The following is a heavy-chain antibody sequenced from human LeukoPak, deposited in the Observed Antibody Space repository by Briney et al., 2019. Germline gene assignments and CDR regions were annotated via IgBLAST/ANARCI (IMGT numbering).Heavy chain of an antibody. J-gene: IGHJ5*02. Sequence: SETLSLTCTVSGGSISSSSYYWGWIRQPPGKGLEWIGSIYYSGSTYYNPSLKSRVTISVDTSKNQFSLKLSSVTAADTAVYYCARDSKMDWFDPWGQGTLVTVSS. V-gene: IGHV4-39*02. CDR3: ARDSKMDWFDP. CDR1: GGSISSSSYY. D-gene: IGHD5-24*01. CDR2: IYYSGST.